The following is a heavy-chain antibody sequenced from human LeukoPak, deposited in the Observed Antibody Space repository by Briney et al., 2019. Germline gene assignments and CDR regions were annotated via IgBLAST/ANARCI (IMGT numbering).Heavy chain of an antibody. CDR2: IYHSGST. D-gene: IGHD5-12*01. J-gene: IGHJ4*02. CDR3: ARSGSGYLRYYFDY. Sequence: PSETLSLTCAVYGGSFSGYYWGWIRQPPGKGLEWIGSIYHSGSTYYNPSLKSRVTISVDTSKNQFSLKLSSVTAADTAVYYCARSGSGYLRYYFDYWGQGTLVTVSS. V-gene: IGHV4-34*01. CDR1: GGSFSGYY.